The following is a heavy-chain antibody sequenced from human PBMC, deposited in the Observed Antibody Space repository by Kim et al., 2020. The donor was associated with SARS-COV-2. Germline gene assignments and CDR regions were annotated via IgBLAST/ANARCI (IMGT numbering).Heavy chain of an antibody. CDR3: ARDAGYSSSWPKGYFDY. Sequence: LESRVTISVDTSKNQFSLKLSSVTAADTAVYYCARDAGYSSSWPKGYFDYWGQGTLVTVSS. J-gene: IGHJ4*02. D-gene: IGHD6-13*01. V-gene: IGHV4-31*02.